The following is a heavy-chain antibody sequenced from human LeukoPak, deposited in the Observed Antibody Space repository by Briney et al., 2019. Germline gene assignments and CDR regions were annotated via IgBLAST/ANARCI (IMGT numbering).Heavy chain of an antibody. V-gene: IGHV1-8*01. CDR3: ASATDY. CDR2: MNPNSGNT. J-gene: IGHJ4*02. Sequence: XXXQGLEWMGWMNPNSGNTGYAQKFQGRVTMTRNTSISTAYMELSSLRSEDTAVYYCASATDYWGQGTLVTVSS.